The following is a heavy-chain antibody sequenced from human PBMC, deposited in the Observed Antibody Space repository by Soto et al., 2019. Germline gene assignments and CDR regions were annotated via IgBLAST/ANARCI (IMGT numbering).Heavy chain of an antibody. V-gene: IGHV3-13*01. CDR3: ARDSRYCSGGSCYFYYGMDV. CDR1: GFTFSSYD. Sequence: HPGGSLRLSCAASGFTFSSYDMHWVRQATGKGLEWVSAIGTAGDTYYPGSVKGRFTISRENAKNSLYLQMNSLRAGDTAVYYCARDSRYCSGGSCYFYYGMDVWGQGTTVTVSS. CDR2: IGTAGDT. J-gene: IGHJ6*02. D-gene: IGHD2-15*01.